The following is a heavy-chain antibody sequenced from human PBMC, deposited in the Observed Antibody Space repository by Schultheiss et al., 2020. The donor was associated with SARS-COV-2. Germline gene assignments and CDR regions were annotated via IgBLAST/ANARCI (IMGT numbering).Heavy chain of an antibody. Sequence: GSLRLSCTVSGGSISSYYWSWIRQPPGKGLEWIGYIYYSGSTNYNPSLKSRVTISVDTSKNQFSLKLSSVTAADTAVYYCARLIRAAAGTPYDYWGQGTLVTVSS. CDR1: GGSISSYY. CDR3: ARLIRAAAGTPYDY. CDR2: IYYSGST. D-gene: IGHD6-13*01. V-gene: IGHV4-59*08. J-gene: IGHJ4*02.